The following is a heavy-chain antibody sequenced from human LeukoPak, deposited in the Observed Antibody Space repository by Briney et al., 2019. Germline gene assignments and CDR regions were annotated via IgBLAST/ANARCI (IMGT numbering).Heavy chain of an antibody. D-gene: IGHD3-10*01. CDR1: GFSFTTYW. CDR2: INSDGSST. V-gene: IGHV3-74*01. Sequence: GGSLRLSCAASGFSFTTYWMHWVRQAPGKGLVWVSRINSDGSSTNYADSVKGRFTISRDNAKNTLYLQMNSLKTEDTAVYYCTTDMLLWFGELLFDFDYWGQGTLVTVSS. J-gene: IGHJ4*02. CDR3: TTDMLLWFGELLFDFDY.